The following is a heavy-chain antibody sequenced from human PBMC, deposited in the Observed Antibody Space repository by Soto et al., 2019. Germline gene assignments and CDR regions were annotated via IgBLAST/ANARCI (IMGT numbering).Heavy chain of an antibody. J-gene: IGHJ2*01. V-gene: IGHV3-23*01. CDR1: GFTFSEFA. CDR2: ISGGGDAT. CDR3: VKKIAGTTTSGAYLYFDL. Sequence: EVQLLESGGGLVQPGGSLTLSCAASGFTFSEFAMNWVRQAPGKGLEWVSGISGGGDATFYADSGTGRFTISRVQSKNTVYLQMNGLRADDTAVYYCVKKIAGTTTSGAYLYFDLWGRGTLVTVSS. D-gene: IGHD1-26*01.